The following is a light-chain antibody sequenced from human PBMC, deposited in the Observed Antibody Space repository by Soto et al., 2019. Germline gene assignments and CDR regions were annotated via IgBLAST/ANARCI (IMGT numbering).Light chain of an antibody. V-gene: IGLV2-11*01. CDR3: CSYAGNYTFV. Sequence: QSALTQPRSVSGSPGQSVTISCTGTSSDVGGYNYVSWYQQHPGKAPKLMIYAVSKRPSRVPDRFSGSKSGNTASLTISGLQAEDEADYYCCSYAGNYTFVFGGGTKVTVL. CDR2: AVS. CDR1: SSDVGGYNY. J-gene: IGLJ2*01.